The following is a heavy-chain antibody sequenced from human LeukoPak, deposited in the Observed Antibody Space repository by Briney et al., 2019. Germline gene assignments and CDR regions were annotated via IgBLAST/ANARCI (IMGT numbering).Heavy chain of an antibody. CDR1: GDSISNHY. D-gene: IGHD6-19*01. Sequence: SETLSLTCTASGDSISNHYWSWIRQSPGKELEWIGYMYNRGSTIYNPSLKSRVTISTDTSKNQFSLRLTSVTAADTAVYYCARAEKAVTGTLDYWGQGTLITVSS. J-gene: IGHJ4*02. CDR3: ARAEKAVTGTLDY. CDR2: MYNRGST. V-gene: IGHV4-59*11.